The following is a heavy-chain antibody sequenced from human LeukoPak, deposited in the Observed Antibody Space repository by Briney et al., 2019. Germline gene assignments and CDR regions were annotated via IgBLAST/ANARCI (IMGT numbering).Heavy chain of an antibody. Sequence: GGSLRLSCAASGFTFSSYWMSWVRQAPGKGLEWVANIKQDGSEKYYVDSVKGRFTIPRDNAKNSLYLQMNSLRAEDTAVYYCARAYCSSTSCPLGSWGQGTLVTVSS. CDR2: IKQDGSEK. D-gene: IGHD2-2*01. J-gene: IGHJ4*02. CDR3: ARAYCSSTSCPLGS. CDR1: GFTFSSYW. V-gene: IGHV3-7*01.